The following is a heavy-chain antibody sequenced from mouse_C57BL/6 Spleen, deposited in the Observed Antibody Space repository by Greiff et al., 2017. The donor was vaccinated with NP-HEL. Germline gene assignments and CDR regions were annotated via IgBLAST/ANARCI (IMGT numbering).Heavy chain of an antibody. Sequence: QVQLQQPGAELVKPGASVKMSCKASGYTFTRYWITWVKQRPGHGLEWIGVIYTGSGSTNYNEKFKSKATLTVDTSSSTDYMQLRSLTSEDSAVYYCARRLTGTHWYCDVWGTGTTVTVSS. CDR3: ARRLTGTHWYCDV. CDR2: IYTGSGST. CDR1: GYTFTRYW. J-gene: IGHJ1*03. D-gene: IGHD4-1*01. V-gene: IGHV1-55*01.